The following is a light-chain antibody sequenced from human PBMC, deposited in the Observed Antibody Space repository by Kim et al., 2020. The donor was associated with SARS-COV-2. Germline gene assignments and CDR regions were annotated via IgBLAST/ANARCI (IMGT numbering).Light chain of an antibody. CDR3: QAWDSSTGGV. V-gene: IGLV3-1*01. Sequence: SYELTQPPSVSVSPGQTASITCSGDKLGDKYACWYQQKPGQSPVLVIYQDSKRPSGIPERFSGSNFGNTATLTISGTQAMDEADYYCQAWDSSTGGVFGGGTQLTVL. CDR2: QDS. J-gene: IGLJ3*02. CDR1: KLGDKY.